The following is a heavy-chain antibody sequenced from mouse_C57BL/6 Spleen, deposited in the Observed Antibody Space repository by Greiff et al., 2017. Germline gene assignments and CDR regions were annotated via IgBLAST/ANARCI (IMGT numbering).Heavy chain of an antibody. J-gene: IGHJ3*01. V-gene: IGHV5-4*03. Sequence: EVKLVESGGGLVKPGGSLKLSCAASGFTFSSYAMSWVRQTPEKRLEWVATISDGGSYTYYPDNVKGRFTISKDNARNNQYLQMSHLKSEDAAMYCCRRGETAQATFAYWGQGTLVTVSA. CDR1: GFTFSSYA. D-gene: IGHD3-2*02. CDR3: RRGETAQATFAY. CDR2: ISDGGSYT.